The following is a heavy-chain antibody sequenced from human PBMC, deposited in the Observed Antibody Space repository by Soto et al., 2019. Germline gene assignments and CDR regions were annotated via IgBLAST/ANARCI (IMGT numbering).Heavy chain of an antibody. J-gene: IGHJ4*02. Sequence: SETLSLTCAVSGGSISSGGYCWSWIRQPPGKGLEWIGYIYHSGSTYYNPSLKSRVTISVDRSKNQFSLKLSSVTAADTAVYYCARAAMVSYYFDYWGQGTLVTVSS. V-gene: IGHV4-30-2*01. CDR3: ARAAMVSYYFDY. CDR2: IYHSGST. D-gene: IGHD5-18*01. CDR1: GGSISSGGYC.